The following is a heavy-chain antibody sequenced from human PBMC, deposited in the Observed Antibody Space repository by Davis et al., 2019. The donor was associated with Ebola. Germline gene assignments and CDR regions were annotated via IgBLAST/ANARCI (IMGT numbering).Heavy chain of an antibody. CDR2: INPNSGGT. CDR1: GYTFTSYY. CDR3: AREQYYYDSSGHDAFDI. V-gene: IGHV1-2*02. Sequence: ASVKVSCKASGYTFTSYYMHWVRQAPGQGLEWMGWINPNSGGTNYAQKFQGRVTMTRDTSISTAYMELSRLRSDDTAVYYCAREQYYYDSSGHDAFDIWGQGTMVTVSS. J-gene: IGHJ3*02. D-gene: IGHD3-22*01.